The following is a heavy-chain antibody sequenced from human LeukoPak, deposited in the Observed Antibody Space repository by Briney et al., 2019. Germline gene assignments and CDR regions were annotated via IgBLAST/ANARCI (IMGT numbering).Heavy chain of an antibody. CDR2: IIPIFGTA. CDR3: ASQGDTRAAADRSIVGDQWAFDI. V-gene: IGHV1-69*05. Sequence: ASVKVSCKASGGTFSNYAISWVRQAPGQGLEWMGGIIPIFGTANYAQKFQGRVTITTDESTSTAYMELSSLRSEDTAVYYCASQGDTRAAADRSIVGDQWAFDIWGQGTMVTVSS. D-gene: IGHD1-26*01. CDR1: GGTFSNYA. J-gene: IGHJ3*02.